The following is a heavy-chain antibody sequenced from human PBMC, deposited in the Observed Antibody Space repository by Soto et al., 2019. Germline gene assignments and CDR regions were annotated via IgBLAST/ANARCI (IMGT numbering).Heavy chain of an antibody. CDR2: ISGSGGST. Sequence: GGSLRLSCAASGFTFSSYAMSWVRQAPGKGLEWVSAISGSGGSTYYADSVKGRFTISRDNSKNTLYLQMNSLRAEDTAVYYCAKDCSSTRCYINWFDHWGQGTLVTVSS. V-gene: IGHV3-23*01. CDR1: GFTFSSYA. D-gene: IGHD2-2*02. J-gene: IGHJ5*02. CDR3: AKDCSSTRCYINWFDH.